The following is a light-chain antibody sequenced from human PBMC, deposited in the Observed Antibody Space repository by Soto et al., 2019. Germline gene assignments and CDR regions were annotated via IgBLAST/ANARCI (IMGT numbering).Light chain of an antibody. CDR3: QQYYSTPPYT. CDR2: WAS. V-gene: IGKV4-1*01. J-gene: IGKJ2*01. CDR1: QSVLYSSNNKNY. Sequence: DIVMTQSPDSLAVSLGERATINCKSSQSVLYSSNNKNYLAWYQQKPGQPPKLLIYWASIRESGVPDRFSGSGSGIDFTLTITSLQAEDVAVYYCQQYYSTPPYTFGQGTKLEIK.